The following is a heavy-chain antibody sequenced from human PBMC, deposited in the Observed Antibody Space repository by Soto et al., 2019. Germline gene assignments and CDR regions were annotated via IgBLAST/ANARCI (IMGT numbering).Heavy chain of an antibody. V-gene: IGHV4-31*03. Sequence: SETLSLTCTVCGGSISSGGYYWSWIRQHPGKGLEWIGYIYYSGSTYYNPSLKSRVTISVDTSKNQFSLKLSSVTAADTAVYYCARVTMVRGAQTPFDYWGQGTLVTVSS. CDR2: IYYSGST. D-gene: IGHD3-10*01. CDR3: ARVTMVRGAQTPFDY. CDR1: GGSISSGGYY. J-gene: IGHJ4*02.